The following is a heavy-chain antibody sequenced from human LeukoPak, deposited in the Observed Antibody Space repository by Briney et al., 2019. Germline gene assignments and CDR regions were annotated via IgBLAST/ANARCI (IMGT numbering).Heavy chain of an antibody. CDR2: ICTSGST. J-gene: IGHJ6*03. D-gene: IGHD3-22*01. Sequence: SETLSLTCTVSGGSISTYCWSWIRQPAGKGLEWIGHICTSGSTNYNPSLKSRVTMSVDTSNNEFSLKLNSVTAADTAVYYCARTYDSPGYYSPDYYYMDVWGKGTTVTISS. CDR1: GGSISTYC. CDR3: ARTYDSPGYYSPDYYYMDV. V-gene: IGHV4-4*07.